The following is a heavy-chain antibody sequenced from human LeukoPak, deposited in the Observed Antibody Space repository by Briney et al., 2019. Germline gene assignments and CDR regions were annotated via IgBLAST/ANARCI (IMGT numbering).Heavy chain of an antibody. V-gene: IGHV4-59*08. J-gene: IGHJ5*02. CDR1: GDSMRGYY. CDR2: VYYSGST. Sequence: PSETLSVICAVSGDSMRGYYWSWLRQPPGEALEWIGYVYYSGSTNYNPSLKSRVTMSVDTSKSQFSLMLTSVTAADTAVYYCARHLYYYDDIDLWGQGTLVTVSS. D-gene: IGHD3-22*01. CDR3: ARHLYYYDDIDL.